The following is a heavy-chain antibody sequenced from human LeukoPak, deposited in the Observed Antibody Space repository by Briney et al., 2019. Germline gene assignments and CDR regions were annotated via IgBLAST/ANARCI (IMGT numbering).Heavy chain of an antibody. CDR2: ISYDGSNK. CDR3: ARDRHCSSTSCYVYGEYDY. V-gene: IGHV3-30*04. CDR1: RFTFSSYA. Sequence: PGGSLRLSCAASRFTFSSYAMHWVRQAPGKGLEWVAVISYDGSNKYYADSVKGRFTISRDNSKNTLYLQMNSLRAEDTAVYYCARDRHCSSTSCYVYGEYDYWGQGTLVTVSS. D-gene: IGHD2-2*01. J-gene: IGHJ4*02.